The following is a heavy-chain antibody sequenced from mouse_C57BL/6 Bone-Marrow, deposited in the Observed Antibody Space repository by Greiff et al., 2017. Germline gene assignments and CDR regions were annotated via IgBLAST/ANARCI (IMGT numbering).Heavy chain of an antibody. V-gene: IGHV5-12*01. CDR3: AVTGVYWDFDV. CDR1: GFTFSDYY. Sequence: EVKLQESGGGLVQPGGSLKLSCAASGFTFSDYYMYWVRQTPEKRLEWVAYISNGGGSTYYPDTVTGRFTISRDNAKNTLYLQMSRLKSEDTAMYYRAVTGVYWDFDVWGTGTTVTVSS. CDR2: ISNGGGST. J-gene: IGHJ1*03. D-gene: IGHD1-1*01.